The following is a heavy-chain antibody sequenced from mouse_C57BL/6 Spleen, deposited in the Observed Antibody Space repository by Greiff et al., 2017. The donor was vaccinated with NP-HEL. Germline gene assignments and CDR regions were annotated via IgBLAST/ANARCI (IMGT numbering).Heavy chain of an antibody. CDR2: IDPEDGDT. V-gene: IGHV14-1*01. D-gene: IGHD1-1*01. CDR3: TTDYYGSSPAWFAY. J-gene: IGHJ3*01. Sequence: VQLQQSGAELVRPGASVKLSCTASGFNIKDYYMHWVKQRPEQGLEWIGRIDPEDGDTEYAPKFQGKATMTADTSSNTAYLQLSSLTSEDTAVYYCTTDYYGSSPAWFAYWGQGTLVTVSA. CDR1: GFNIKDYY.